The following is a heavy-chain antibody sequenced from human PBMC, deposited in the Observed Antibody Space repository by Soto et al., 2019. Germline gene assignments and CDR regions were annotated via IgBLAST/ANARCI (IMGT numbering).Heavy chain of an antibody. V-gene: IGHV1-69*02. CDR1: GGTFSSYT. CDR2: IIPILGIA. Sequence: QVQLVQSGAEVKKPGSSVKVSCKASGGTFSSYTISWVRQAPGQGLEWMGRIIPILGIANYAPKFQGRVTITADKSTSTAYMELSSLRSEDTAVYYCAGGGMAAAGTAVDYWGQGTLVTVSS. D-gene: IGHD6-13*01. CDR3: AGGGMAAAGTAVDY. J-gene: IGHJ4*02.